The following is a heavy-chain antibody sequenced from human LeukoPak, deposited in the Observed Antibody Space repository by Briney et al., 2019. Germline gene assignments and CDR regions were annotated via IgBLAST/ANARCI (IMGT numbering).Heavy chain of an antibody. Sequence: GGSLRLSCAASGFTFSSYGMHWVRQAPGKGLEWVAFIRYDGSNKYYADSVKGRFTISRDNSKNTLYLQMNSLRAEDTAVYYCAKAGGSGSYFYFDYWGQGTLVTVSS. V-gene: IGHV3-30*02. CDR2: IRYDGSNK. CDR1: GFTFSSYG. J-gene: IGHJ4*02. D-gene: IGHD3-10*01. CDR3: AKAGGSGSYFYFDY.